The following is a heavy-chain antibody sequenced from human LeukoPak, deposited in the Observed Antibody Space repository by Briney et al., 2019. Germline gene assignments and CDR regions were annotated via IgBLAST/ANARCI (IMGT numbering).Heavy chain of an antibody. CDR1: GFTFSYYG. CDR3: AKDGDYFDS. J-gene: IGHJ4*02. V-gene: IGHV3-23*01. CDR2: ISGSGDRT. Sequence: GGSLRLSCAASGFTFSYYGMNWVRQAPGKGLEWVSGISGSGDRTYYEDSVKGRFTISRDNSKNTLYLQMNSLRAEGTAVYYCAKDGDYFDSWGQGTLVTVSS. D-gene: IGHD4-17*01.